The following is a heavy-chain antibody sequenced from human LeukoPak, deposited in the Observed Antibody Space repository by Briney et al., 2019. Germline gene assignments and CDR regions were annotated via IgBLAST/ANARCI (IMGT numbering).Heavy chain of an antibody. Sequence: GGSLRLSCAASGFTFSNYWMHWVRQTPGKGLVWVSRINSDASVTTYADSVKGRFTISRDNAKNTLYLQMNSLRAEDTAVYYCAELGITMIGGVWGKGTTVTISS. D-gene: IGHD3-10*02. CDR3: AELGITMIGGV. CDR1: GFTFSNYW. CDR2: INSDASVT. V-gene: IGHV3-74*01. J-gene: IGHJ6*04.